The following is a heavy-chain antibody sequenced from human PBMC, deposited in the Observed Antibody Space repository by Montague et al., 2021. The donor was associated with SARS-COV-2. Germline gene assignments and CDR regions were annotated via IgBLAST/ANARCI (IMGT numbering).Heavy chain of an antibody. D-gene: IGHD1-1*01. CDR1: GFSLSTSGMC. V-gene: IGHV2-70*01. CDR2: IDWDDDK. CDR3: ARINSDPLDYYYYGMDV. Sequence: PALGKPTQTLTLTCTFSGFSLSTSGMCVSWIRQPPGKALEWLALIDWDDDKYYSTSLKTRLTISKDTSKNQAVLTMTNMDPVDTATYYCARINSDPLDYYYYGMDVWGQGTTVTVSS. J-gene: IGHJ6*02.